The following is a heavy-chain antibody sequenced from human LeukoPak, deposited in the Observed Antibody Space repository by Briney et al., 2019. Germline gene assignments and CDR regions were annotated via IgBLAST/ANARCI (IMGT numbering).Heavy chain of an antibody. Sequence: SETLSLTCTVSGGSISGYYWSWIRQPPGKGLEWIGYIHYSGSTDYNPSLKSRVTISVDTSKNQFSLKLSSVTAADTAVYYCARVGYSSGWSNFDYWGQGTLVTVSS. CDR3: ARVGYSSGWSNFDY. D-gene: IGHD6-19*01. J-gene: IGHJ4*02. V-gene: IGHV4-59*01. CDR2: IHYSGST. CDR1: GGSISGYY.